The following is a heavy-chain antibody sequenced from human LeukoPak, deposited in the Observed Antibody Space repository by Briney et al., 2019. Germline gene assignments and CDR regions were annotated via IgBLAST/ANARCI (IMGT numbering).Heavy chain of an antibody. CDR3: AKDYDSSGYDAFDI. CDR1: GFTFDDYA. V-gene: IGHV3-9*01. CDR2: ISWNSGSI. J-gene: IGHJ3*02. Sequence: GRSLRLSCAASGFTFDDYAMHWVRQAPGKGLEWVPGISWNSGSIGYADSVKGRFTISRDNAKNSLYLQMNSLRAEDTALYYCAKDYDSSGYDAFDIWGQGTMVTVSS. D-gene: IGHD3-22*01.